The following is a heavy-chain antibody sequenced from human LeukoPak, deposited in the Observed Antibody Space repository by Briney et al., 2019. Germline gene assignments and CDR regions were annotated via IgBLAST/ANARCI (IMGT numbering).Heavy chain of an antibody. Sequence: SETLSLTCTVSGGSISSYYWSWIRQPPGKGLEWIGYIYYSGSTNYNPSLKSRVTISVDTSKNQFSLKLSSVTAADTAVYYCAREREGYHYGVDVWGQGTTVTVSS. V-gene: IGHV4-59*01. CDR1: GGSISSYY. CDR3: AREREGYHYGVDV. J-gene: IGHJ6*02. D-gene: IGHD2-2*01. CDR2: IYYSGST.